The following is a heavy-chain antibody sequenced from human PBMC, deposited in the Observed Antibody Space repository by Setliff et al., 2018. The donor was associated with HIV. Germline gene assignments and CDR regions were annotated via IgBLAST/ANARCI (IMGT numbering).Heavy chain of an antibody. Sequence: SETLSLTCAVSGGSISSSNWWSWVRQPPGKGLEWIGEIYHSGSTNYNPSLKSRVTISLDRSKTQFSLKLSSVTAADTAVYYCARSQPDTIFGVVVFDSWGQGTLVTVSS. CDR1: GGSISSSNW. J-gene: IGHJ4*02. D-gene: IGHD3-3*01. V-gene: IGHV4-4*02. CDR2: IYHSGST. CDR3: ARSQPDTIFGVVVFDS.